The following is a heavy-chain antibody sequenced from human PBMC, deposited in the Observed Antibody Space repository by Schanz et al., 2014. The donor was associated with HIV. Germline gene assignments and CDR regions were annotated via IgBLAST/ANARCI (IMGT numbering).Heavy chain of an antibody. J-gene: IGHJ4*02. CDR1: GGAISSGGYS. V-gene: IGHV4-30-2*03. Sequence: QLQLQESGSGLVKPSQTLSLTCGVSGGAISSGGYSWSWIRQAPGKGLEWIGYFYDSGSTNYNPSRKSRVTISGDTSKNQFYLKLRSVTATDTAVYYCARVPRWLQPHFDYWGQGILVTVSS. CDR3: ARVPRWLQPHFDY. CDR2: FYDSGST. D-gene: IGHD5-12*01.